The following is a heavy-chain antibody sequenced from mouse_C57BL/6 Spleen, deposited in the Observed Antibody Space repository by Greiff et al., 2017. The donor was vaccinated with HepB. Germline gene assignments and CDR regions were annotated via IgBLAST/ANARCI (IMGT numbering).Heavy chain of an antibody. J-gene: IGHJ2*01. CDR1: GFTFSSYA. Sequence: DVKLVESGGGLVKPGGSLKLSCAASGFTFSSYAMSWVRQTPEKRLEWVATISDGGSYTYYPDNVKGRFTISRDNAKNNLYLQMSHLKSEDTAMYYCARDKGATVAYFDYWGQGTTLTVSS. D-gene: IGHD1-1*01. CDR3: ARDKGATVAYFDY. V-gene: IGHV5-4*01. CDR2: ISDGGSYT.